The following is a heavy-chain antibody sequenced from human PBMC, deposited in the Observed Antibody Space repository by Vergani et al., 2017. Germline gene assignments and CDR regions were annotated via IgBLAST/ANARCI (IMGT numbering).Heavy chain of an antibody. CDR2: INPNSGGT. J-gene: IGHJ5*02. V-gene: IGHV1-2*02. Sequence: QVQLVQSGAEVKKPGASVKVSCQASGYTFTGYYIHWLRQAPGQGLQWMGWINPNSGGTNYAQKFQGRVTMTRDTSISTAYMELSRLRSDDTAVYYCARAPREQWLGFDPWGQGTLVTVSS. D-gene: IGHD6-19*01. CDR1: GYTFTGYY. CDR3: ARAPREQWLGFDP.